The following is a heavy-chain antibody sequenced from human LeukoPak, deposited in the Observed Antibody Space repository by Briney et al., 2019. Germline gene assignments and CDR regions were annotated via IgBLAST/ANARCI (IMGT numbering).Heavy chain of an antibody. Sequence: GASVKVSCKASGGTFSSYAISWVRQAPGQGLEWMGGIIPIFGTANYAQKFQGRVTITADESTSTAYMELSSLRPEDTAVYYCAKGYSSSSLTFDYWGQGTLVTVSS. CDR3: AKGYSSSSLTFDY. V-gene: IGHV1-69*01. D-gene: IGHD6-13*01. CDR2: IIPIFGTA. J-gene: IGHJ4*02. CDR1: GGTFSSYA.